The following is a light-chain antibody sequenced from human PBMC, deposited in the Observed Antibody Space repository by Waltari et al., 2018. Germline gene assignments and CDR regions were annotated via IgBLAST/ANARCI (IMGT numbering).Light chain of an antibody. CDR1: QSVSNF. V-gene: IGKV3-11*01. CDR3: QQRANWPPLT. CDR2: EAS. Sequence: EIVFTQSPATLSLSTGERATLSCRASQSVSNFLAWYQQKPGQAPRLLIYEASKRATGIPARFSGSGSGTDFTLTISSLEPEDFAVYYCQQRANWPPLTFGGGTKVEIK. J-gene: IGKJ4*01.